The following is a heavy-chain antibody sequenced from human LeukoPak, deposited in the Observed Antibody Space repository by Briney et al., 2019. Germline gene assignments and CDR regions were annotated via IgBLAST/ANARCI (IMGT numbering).Heavy chain of an antibody. J-gene: IGHJ4*02. CDR2: LRGSGGGT. V-gene: IGHV3-23*01. Sequence: TGGSVSPARPASGFTFSKAWMGWVRQARGRGLEWVSGLRGSGGGTYYADSVKGRFTISRDNSKNTLYLQMNSLRAEDTAVYYCAKGVTTHDYWGQGTLVTVSS. CDR3: AKGVTTHDY. D-gene: IGHD4-17*01. CDR1: GFTFSKAW.